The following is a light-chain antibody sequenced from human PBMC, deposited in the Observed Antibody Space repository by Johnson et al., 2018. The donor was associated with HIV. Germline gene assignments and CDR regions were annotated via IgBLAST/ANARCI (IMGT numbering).Light chain of an antibody. CDR2: ENN. J-gene: IGLJ1*01. CDR3: GTWDGGLSIYV. Sequence: QPVLTQPPSVSAAPGQNVNISCSRGSSNIGSNYVSWYQQFPGTAPKLLIYENNKRPSGIPDRFSGSKSGTSAPLGITGLQTGDEANYYCGTWDGGLSIYVFGTGTEVTVL. V-gene: IGLV1-51*02. CDR1: SSNIGSNY.